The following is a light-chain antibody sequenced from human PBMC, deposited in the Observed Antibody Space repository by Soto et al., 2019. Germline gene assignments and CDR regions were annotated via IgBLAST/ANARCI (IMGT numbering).Light chain of an antibody. CDR2: KSS. CDR3: QRYDSLGT. Sequence: DIPMTQSPSTLSASVGDRVTITCRASENINRWLAWYQQKPGKAPKLLIYKSSTLESGVPSRFSGSGSGTEFTLTISSLQPEDFATYYCQRYDSLGTFGQGTKV. V-gene: IGKV1-5*03. CDR1: ENINRW. J-gene: IGKJ1*01.